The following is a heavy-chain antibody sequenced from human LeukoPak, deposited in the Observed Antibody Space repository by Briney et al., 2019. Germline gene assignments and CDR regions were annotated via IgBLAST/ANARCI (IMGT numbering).Heavy chain of an antibody. V-gene: IGHV1-69*05. J-gene: IGHJ6*03. CDR2: IIPIFGTA. CDR1: GGTFSSYA. CDR3: ARATAMHYGDWNYYYYYMDV. Sequence: SAKVSCKASGGTFSSYAISWVRQAPGQGLEWMGGIIPIFGTANYAQKFQGRVTITTDESTSTAYMELSSLRSEDTAVYYCARATAMHYGDWNYYYYYMDVWGKGTTVTVSS. D-gene: IGHD4-17*01.